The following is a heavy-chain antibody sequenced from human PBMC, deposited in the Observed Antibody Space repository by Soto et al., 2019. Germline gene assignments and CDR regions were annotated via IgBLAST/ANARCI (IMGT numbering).Heavy chain of an antibody. CDR1: GFPFTAYA. CDR2: ISGTGDST. CDR3: ARSPPHCTGGKCYLHAFDS. Sequence: EVQLLESGGGFVHPGGSLRLSCAASGFPFTAYAMSWVRQAPGKGPEWVSTISGTGDSTHYADSVKGRFTISRDNSKNILLLQMNSLRVEDTAIYYCARSPPHCTGGKCYLHAFDSWGQGNLVTSSS. D-gene: IGHD2-8*02. J-gene: IGHJ4*02. V-gene: IGHV3-23*01.